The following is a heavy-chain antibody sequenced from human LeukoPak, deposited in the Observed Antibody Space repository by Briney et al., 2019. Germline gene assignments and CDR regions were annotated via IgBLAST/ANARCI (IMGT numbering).Heavy chain of an antibody. J-gene: IGHJ4*02. CDR2: IIPIFGTA. D-gene: IGHD2-21*02. CDR3: AGNHRAYCGGDCYSFDY. Sequence: ASVKVSCKASGGTFSSYAISWVRQAPGQGLEWMGGIIPIFGTANYAQKFQGRVTITADESTSTAYMELSSLRSEDTAVYYCAGNHRAYCGGDCYSFDYWGQGTLVTVSS. V-gene: IGHV1-69*13. CDR1: GGTFSSYA.